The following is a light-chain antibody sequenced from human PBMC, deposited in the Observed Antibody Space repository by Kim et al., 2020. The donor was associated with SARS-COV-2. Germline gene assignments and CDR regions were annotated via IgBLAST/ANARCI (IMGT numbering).Light chain of an antibody. Sequence: RVTISCTGNSSNIGAGYNVHWYHQPPGTAPKLLIPGTTNRPSGVPDRFSGSKSGTSASLAITGLQAEDEADYYCQSYDISLSGSVFGGGTQLTVL. V-gene: IGLV1-40*01. CDR3: QSYDISLSGSV. J-gene: IGLJ3*02. CDR1: SSNIGAGYN. CDR2: GTT.